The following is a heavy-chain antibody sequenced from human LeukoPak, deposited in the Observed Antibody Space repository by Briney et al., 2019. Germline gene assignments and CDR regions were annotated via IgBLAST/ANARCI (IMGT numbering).Heavy chain of an antibody. D-gene: IGHD4-17*01. CDR1: GYTLTELS. CDR3: GLDYGDQRAFDI. CDR2: FDPEDGET. J-gene: IGHJ3*02. Sequence: AASVQVSCQVSGYTLTELSMHWVRQAPGKGLEWMGGFDPEDGETIYAQKFQGRVTMTEDTSTDTAYMELSSLRSEDTVVYYCGLDYGDQRAFDIWGQGTMVTVSS. V-gene: IGHV1-24*01.